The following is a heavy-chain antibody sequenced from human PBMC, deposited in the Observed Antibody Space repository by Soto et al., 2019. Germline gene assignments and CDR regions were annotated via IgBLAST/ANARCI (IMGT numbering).Heavy chain of an antibody. CDR2: ISAYNGNT. Sequence: QVQLVQSGAEVKKPGASVKVSCKASGYTFTSYGISWVRQAPGQGLEWMGWISAYNGNTNYAQKLQGRVTMTTDTSTSTAYMELRTLRSDAPAVYYCARGQNSGYTVTTWFWFDPWGQGTLVTVSS. D-gene: IGHD4-17*01. CDR3: ARGQNSGYTVTTWFWFDP. CDR1: GYTFTSYG. J-gene: IGHJ5*02. V-gene: IGHV1-18*01.